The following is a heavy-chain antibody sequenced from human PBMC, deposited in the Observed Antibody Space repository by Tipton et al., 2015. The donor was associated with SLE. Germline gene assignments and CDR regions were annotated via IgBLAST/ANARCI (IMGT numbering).Heavy chain of an antibody. CDR3: ARCQKVGQHLIYYFDY. CDR2: ISHDGSND. Sequence: RSLRLSCAASGFAFSTFGMHWVRQAPGKGLEWVADISHDGSNDNYAPSVKGRFTISRDNAKNSLYLQMNSLRADDTAVYFCARCQKVGQHLIYYFDYWGQGTLVTVSS. J-gene: IGHJ4*02. CDR1: GFAFSTFG. V-gene: IGHV3-30*03. D-gene: IGHD6-13*01.